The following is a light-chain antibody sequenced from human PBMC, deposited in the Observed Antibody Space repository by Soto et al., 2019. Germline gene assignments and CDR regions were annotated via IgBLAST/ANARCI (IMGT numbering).Light chain of an antibody. Sequence: DIQMTQSPSSLSASVGDRVTITCRASPTTSTYLNWYQQNPWKAPKLLIYAASTLQSGVPSRFSGSGSGTDLTLTISSLQPEDFATYYCEQSHGIPYTFGQGTKLEIK. CDR2: AAS. V-gene: IGKV1-39*01. CDR3: EQSHGIPYT. CDR1: PTTSTY. J-gene: IGKJ2*01.